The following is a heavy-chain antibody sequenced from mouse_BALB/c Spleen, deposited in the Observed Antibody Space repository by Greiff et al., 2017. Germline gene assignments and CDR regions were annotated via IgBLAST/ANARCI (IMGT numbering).Heavy chain of an antibody. Sequence: EVQGVESGGGLVQPKGSLKLSCAASGFTFNTYAMNWVRQAPGKGLEWVARIRSKSNNYATYYADSVKDRFTISRDDSQSMLYLQMNNLKTEDTAMYYCVRHRVSYAMDYWGQGTSVTVSS. J-gene: IGHJ4*01. D-gene: IGHD2-14*01. CDR2: IRSKSNNYAT. CDR3: VRHRVSYAMDY. V-gene: IGHV10-1*02. CDR1: GFTFNTYA.